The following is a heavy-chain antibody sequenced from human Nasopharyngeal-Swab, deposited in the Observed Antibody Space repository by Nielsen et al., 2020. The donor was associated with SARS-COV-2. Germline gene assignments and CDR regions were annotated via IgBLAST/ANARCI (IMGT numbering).Heavy chain of an antibody. CDR2: INTNIGNP. CDR3: ARANMVRGVIISNYYYGMDV. CDR1: GYTFTSYA. D-gene: IGHD3-10*01. Sequence: ASVKVSCKASGYTFTSYAMNWVRQAPGQGLEWMGWINTNIGNPTCAQGFTGRFVFSLDTSVSTAYLQISSLKAEDTAVYYCARANMVRGVIISNYYYGMDVWGQGTTVTVSS. J-gene: IGHJ6*02. V-gene: IGHV7-4-1*02.